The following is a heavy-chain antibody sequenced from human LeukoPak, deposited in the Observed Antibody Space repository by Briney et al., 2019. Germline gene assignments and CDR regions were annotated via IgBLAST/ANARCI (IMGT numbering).Heavy chain of an antibody. CDR3: ARDLTGYRNPFFDY. CDR2: IYYSGST. V-gene: IGHV4-39*02. D-gene: IGHD5-12*01. J-gene: IGHJ4*02. CDR1: GGSISSSSYY. Sequence: SETLSLTCTVSGGSISSSSYYWGWIRQPPGKGLEWIGSIYYSGSTYYNPSLKSRVTISVDTSKNQFSLKLSSVTAADTAVYYCARDLTGYRNPFFDYWGQGTLVTVSS.